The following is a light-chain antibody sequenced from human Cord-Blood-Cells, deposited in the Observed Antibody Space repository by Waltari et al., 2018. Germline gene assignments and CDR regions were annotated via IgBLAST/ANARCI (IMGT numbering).Light chain of an antibody. CDR3: YSAADNNVV. CDR2: KDS. CDR1: VLATKY. V-gene: IGLV3-27*01. Sequence: SYELTQPSSVSVSPGQTARTTCSGDVLATKYARWFQQKPGQAPVLVIYKDSERPSGIPERFSGSSSGTTVTLTISGAQVEDEADYYCYSAADNNVVFGGGTKLTVL. J-gene: IGLJ2*01.